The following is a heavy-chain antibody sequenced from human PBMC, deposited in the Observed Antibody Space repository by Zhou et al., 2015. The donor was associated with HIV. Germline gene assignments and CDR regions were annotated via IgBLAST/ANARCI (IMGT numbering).Heavy chain of an antibody. J-gene: IGHJ4*02. CDR2: VSWNSGII. CDR1: GFSFDDYA. CDR3: AKESYTSGGLDY. Sequence: EVQLVESGGGLVQPGRSLRLSCAASGFSFDDYAMHWVRQAPGKGLEWVSGVSWNSGIIGYADSVKGRFTISRDNAKNSLYLQMNSLRAEDTALYYCAKESYTSGGLDYWGQGTLVTVSS. V-gene: IGHV3-9*01. D-gene: IGHD6-25*01.